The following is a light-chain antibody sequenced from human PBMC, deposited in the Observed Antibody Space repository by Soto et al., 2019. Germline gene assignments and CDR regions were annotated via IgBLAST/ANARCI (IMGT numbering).Light chain of an antibody. Sequence: QSVLTQPPSLSAAPGQKVTISCSGSSSNIGSNYVSWYQQFPGTAPKLLIHDNRNRPAGVPDRFSGSKTGTSATLGITGVVTGDEADYYCGTWDSSLSAAVFGGGTKVTVL. CDR3: GTWDSSLSAAV. CDR1: SSNIGSNY. CDR2: DNR. V-gene: IGLV1-51*01. J-gene: IGLJ2*01.